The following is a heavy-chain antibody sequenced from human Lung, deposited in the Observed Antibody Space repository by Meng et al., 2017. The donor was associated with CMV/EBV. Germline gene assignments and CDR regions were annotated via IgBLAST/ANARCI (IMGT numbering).Heavy chain of an antibody. V-gene: IGHV3-7*04. D-gene: IGHD2-15*01. Sequence: GESLKISCAASGFTFSNYWMSWVRQAPGKGLEWVASINQDGSEKHYMDSVKGRFTISRDNAKNALYLEMNSLRAEDTALYFCVRGSGRELFDPWGQGTLVTVSS. CDR1: GFTFSNYW. CDR2: INQDGSEK. J-gene: IGHJ5*02. CDR3: VRGSGRELFDP.